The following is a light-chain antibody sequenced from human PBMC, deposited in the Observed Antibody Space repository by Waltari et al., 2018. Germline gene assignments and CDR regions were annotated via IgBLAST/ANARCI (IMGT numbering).Light chain of an antibody. J-gene: IGLJ2*01. CDR3: CSYVGSSYTVV. CDR1: SSDVGGYGY. CDR2: NVG. V-gene: IGLV2-11*01. Sequence: QSALTQPRSVSGSPGHSVTFSCTGTSSDVGGYGYVSWYQQLPGKAPNLMIYNVGKRPSGVPDRFSGSKSGNTASLTIAGLQAEDEADYYCCSYVGSSYTVVFGGGTKLTVL.